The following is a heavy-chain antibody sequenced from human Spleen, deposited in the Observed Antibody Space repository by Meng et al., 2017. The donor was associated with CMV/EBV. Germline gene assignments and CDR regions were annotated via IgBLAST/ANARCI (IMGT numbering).Heavy chain of an antibody. Sequence: KASGYPVTNYGISWVRQAPGQGLEWMGCISAYNGNTNYAQNFQGRVTMTTDTHTTTAYMELRSLRSDDTAIYFCARDRATRAYYFDYWGQGTLVTVSS. CDR2: ISAYNGNT. J-gene: IGHJ4*02. V-gene: IGHV1-18*01. D-gene: IGHD1-1*01. CDR1: GYPVTNYG. CDR3: ARDRATRAYYFDY.